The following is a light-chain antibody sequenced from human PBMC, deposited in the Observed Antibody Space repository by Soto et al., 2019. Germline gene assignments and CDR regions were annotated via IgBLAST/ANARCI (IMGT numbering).Light chain of an antibody. J-gene: IGKJ1*01. CDR1: QSVSSSY. V-gene: IGKV3-20*01. CDR3: QQYGSSPQT. Sequence: EIVLTQSPGTLSLSPGERATLSCRASQSVSSSYLAWYQQKPGQAPRLLIYGASSRATGIPDRFSGSGSGTVFTLTISRLGPEDFAVYYCQQYGSSPQTFAQGPKVEIK. CDR2: GAS.